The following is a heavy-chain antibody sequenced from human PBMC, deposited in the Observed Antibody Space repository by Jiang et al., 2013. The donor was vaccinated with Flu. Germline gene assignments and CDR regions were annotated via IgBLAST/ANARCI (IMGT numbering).Heavy chain of an antibody. D-gene: IGHD3-22*01. J-gene: IGHJ4*02. CDR2: IYPDDSKS. V-gene: IGHV5-51*01. Sequence: EVKKPGESLKISCKGSGYSFYGFWIVWVRQMPGKGLEWMGMIYPDDSKSRYSPSFQGQVTISADKSISTAYLQWSSLKASDTAMYYCARQYYYDSSGYAPFGYWGQGTLVTVSS. CDR3: ARQYYYDSSGYAPFGY. CDR1: GYSFYGFW.